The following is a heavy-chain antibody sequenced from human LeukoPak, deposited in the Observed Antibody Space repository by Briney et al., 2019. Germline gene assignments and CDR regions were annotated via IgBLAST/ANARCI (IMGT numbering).Heavy chain of an antibody. V-gene: IGHV3-48*04. CDR3: ARESGDLDY. CDR2: ISSSSSTK. CDR1: EFIFSSYS. D-gene: IGHD1-26*01. J-gene: IGHJ4*02. Sequence: GGSLRLSCAASEFIFSSYSMNWVRQAPGKGLEWVSYISSSSSTKYYADSVEGRFTISRDNAKNSLYLQMDSLRAEDTAVYYCARESGDLDYWGQGTLVTVSS.